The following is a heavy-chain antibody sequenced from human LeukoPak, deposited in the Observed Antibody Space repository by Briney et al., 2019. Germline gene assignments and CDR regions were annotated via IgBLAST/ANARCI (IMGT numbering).Heavy chain of an antibody. CDR1: DSTFNSYE. Sequence: PGGSLRPPVEAPDSTFNSYEWHWFGQAPGKGLGWLAVISYDGSNEYYTDSVRGRFSISRDNSKNTLYLQMNSLSAEDTAVYYCARGSWFGELLPFDYWGQGTLVTVSS. CDR3: ARGSWFGELLPFDY. CDR2: ISYDGSNE. V-gene: IGHV3-30-3*01. J-gene: IGHJ4*02. D-gene: IGHD3-10*01.